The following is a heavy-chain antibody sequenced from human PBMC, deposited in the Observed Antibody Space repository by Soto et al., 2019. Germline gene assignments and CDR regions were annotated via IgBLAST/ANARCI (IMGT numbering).Heavy chain of an antibody. CDR3: AKDWAIAGFAAFDL. Sequence: PGGSLRLSCAASGFTFDDYAMHWVRQAPGKGLEWVSGISWNSGSIGYADSVKGRFTISRDNAKNSLYLQMNSLRAEDTALYYCAKDWAIAGFAAFDLCGQATMVTVS. CDR1: GFTFDDYA. CDR2: ISWNSGSI. V-gene: IGHV3-9*01. J-gene: IGHJ3*01.